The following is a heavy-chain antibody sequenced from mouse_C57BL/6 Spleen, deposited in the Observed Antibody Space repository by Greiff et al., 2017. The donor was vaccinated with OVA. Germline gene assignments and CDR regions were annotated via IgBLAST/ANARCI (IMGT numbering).Heavy chain of an antibody. CDR2: IDPSDSET. CDR3: ARWGSSEGEFDD. CDR1: GYTFTSYW. Sequence: VQLQQPGAELVRPGSSVKLSCKASGYTFTSYWMHWVKQRPIQGLEWIGNIDPSDSETHYNQKFKDKATLTVDKSSSTAYMQLSSLASEGSAVYYCARWGSSEGEFDDWGQGTTLTVAS. J-gene: IGHJ2*01. V-gene: IGHV1-52*01. D-gene: IGHD3-2*02.